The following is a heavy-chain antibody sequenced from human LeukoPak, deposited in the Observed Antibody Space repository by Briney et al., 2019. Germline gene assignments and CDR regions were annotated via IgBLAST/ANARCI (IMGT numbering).Heavy chain of an antibody. D-gene: IGHD3-10*01. CDR2: ISAYNGNT. V-gene: IGHV1-18*01. Sequence: ASVKVSCKASGYTFTSYGISWVRQAPGQGLEWMGWISAYNGNTNYAQKLQGRVTMTTDTSTSTAYMELRSLRPDDTAVYYCARVPLIWFGELCYFDYWGQGTLVTVSS. CDR3: ARVPLIWFGELCYFDY. CDR1: GYTFTSYG. J-gene: IGHJ4*02.